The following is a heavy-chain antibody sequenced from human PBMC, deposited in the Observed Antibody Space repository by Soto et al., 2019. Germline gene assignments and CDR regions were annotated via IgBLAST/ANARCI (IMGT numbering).Heavy chain of an antibody. D-gene: IGHD4-17*01. CDR1: GYTFTSYG. CDR3: ARVHDYGDYVEPRFDY. Sequence: VASVKVSCKASGYTFTSYGISWVRQAPGQGLEWMGWISAYNGNTNYAQKLQGRVTMTTDTSTSTAYMELRSLRSDDTAVYYCARVHDYGDYVEPRFDYWGQGTLVTVSS. J-gene: IGHJ4*02. CDR2: ISAYNGNT. V-gene: IGHV1-18*01.